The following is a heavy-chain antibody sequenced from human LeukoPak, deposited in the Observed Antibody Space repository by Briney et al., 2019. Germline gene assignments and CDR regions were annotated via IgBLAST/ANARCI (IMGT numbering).Heavy chain of an antibody. CDR3: ARESRGDVLLPFEY. J-gene: IGHJ4*02. Sequence: PGGSLRLSCAASGFTFSSYAMNWVRQAPGKGLEWVANIKQDGSEKYYVDSVKGRFTISRDNAKNSLYVQMNSLRAEDTAVYYCARESRGDVLLPFEYWGQGALVTVSS. CDR1: GFTFSSYA. V-gene: IGHV3-7*01. CDR2: IKQDGSEK. D-gene: IGHD4-17*01.